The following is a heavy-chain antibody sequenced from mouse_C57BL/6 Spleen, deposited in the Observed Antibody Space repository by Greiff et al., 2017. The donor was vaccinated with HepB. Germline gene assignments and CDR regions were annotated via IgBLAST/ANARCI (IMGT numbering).Heavy chain of an antibody. CDR2: IDPSDSYT. Sequence: QVQLQQPGAELVMPGASVKLSCKASGYTFTSYWMHWVKQRPGQGLEWIGEIDPSDSYTNYNQKFKGKSTLTVDKSSSTAYMQLSSLPSEDSAVYYRARGGVTGTPGYAMDYWGQGTSVTVSS. V-gene: IGHV1-69*01. CDR3: ARGGVTGTPGYAMDY. D-gene: IGHD4-1*01. CDR1: GYTFTSYW. J-gene: IGHJ4*01.